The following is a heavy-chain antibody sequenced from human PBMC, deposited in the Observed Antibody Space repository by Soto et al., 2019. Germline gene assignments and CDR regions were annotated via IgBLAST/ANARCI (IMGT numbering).Heavy chain of an antibody. D-gene: IGHD5-18*01. CDR2: VSSSGSYT. Sequence: GGSLRLSCADSGFTFSSYAMSWVRQAPGKGLEWVSAVSSSGSYTYYADSVKGRFTISRDNSKNTLYLQMNSLRAEDTAVYYCAKGARYGTGFDPWAQGTLVTVSS. J-gene: IGHJ5*02. V-gene: IGHV3-23*01. CDR3: AKGARYGTGFDP. CDR1: GFTFSSYA.